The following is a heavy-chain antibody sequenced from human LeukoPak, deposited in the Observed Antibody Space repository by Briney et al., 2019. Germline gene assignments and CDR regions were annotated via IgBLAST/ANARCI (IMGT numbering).Heavy chain of an antibody. CDR1: GFTFSSYW. J-gene: IGHJ4*02. V-gene: IGHV3-74*01. Sequence: GGSLRLSCAASGFTFSSYWMHWVRQAPGKGLVWVSRINSDGSSTSYADSVKGRFTISRDNAKNSLYLQMNSLRAEDTAVYYCARYLRFGGYFDYWGQGTLVTVSS. CDR3: ARYLRFGGYFDY. D-gene: IGHD3-10*01. CDR2: INSDGSST.